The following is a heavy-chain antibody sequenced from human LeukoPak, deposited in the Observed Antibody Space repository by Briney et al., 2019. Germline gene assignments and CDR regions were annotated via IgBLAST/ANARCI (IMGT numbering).Heavy chain of an antibody. V-gene: IGHV3-23*01. CDR3: AKGLLRYSSSWYLDY. D-gene: IGHD6-13*01. CDR2: ISGSGGST. J-gene: IGHJ4*02. CDR1: GFTFSHYA. Sequence: PGRSLRLSCAASGFTFSHYAMYWVRQAPGKGLEWVSAISGSGGSTYYADSVKGRFTISRDNSKNTLYLQMNSLRAEDTAVYYCAKGLLRYSSSWYLDYWGQGTLVTVSS.